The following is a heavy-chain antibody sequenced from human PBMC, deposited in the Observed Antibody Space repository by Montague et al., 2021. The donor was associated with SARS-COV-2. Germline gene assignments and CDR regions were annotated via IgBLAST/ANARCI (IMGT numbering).Heavy chain of an antibody. V-gene: IGHV4-59*01. CDR3: ARGGGYYNYGLDV. CDR1: GGSISNYY. Sequence: SETLSLTCTASGGSISNYYWSWIRQPPGRGLEWIGYIYYSGSTDXSPSLKSRVTISLDTSKNQFSLKVTSVTAADTAVYYCARGGGYYNYGLDVRGPGTTVTVSS. CDR2: IYYSGST. D-gene: IGHD3-22*01. J-gene: IGHJ6*02.